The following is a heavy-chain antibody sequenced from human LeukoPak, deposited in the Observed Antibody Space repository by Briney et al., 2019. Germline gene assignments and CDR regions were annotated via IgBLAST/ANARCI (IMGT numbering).Heavy chain of an antibody. CDR3: ARDMYYYDRSGYYRFANEYYFDY. D-gene: IGHD3-22*01. CDR2: ISHDGSNK. V-gene: IGHV3-30-3*01. Sequence: GGSLRLSCAASGFTFSSYAMHWVRQAPGKGLEWVAVISHDGSNKYYADSVKGRFTISRDNSKNTLYLQMNSLRAEDTAVYYCARDMYYYDRSGYYRFANEYYFDYWGQGTLVTVSS. J-gene: IGHJ4*02. CDR1: GFTFSSYA.